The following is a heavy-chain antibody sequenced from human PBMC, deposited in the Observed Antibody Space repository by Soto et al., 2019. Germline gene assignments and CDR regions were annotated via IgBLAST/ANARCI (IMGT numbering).Heavy chain of an antibody. J-gene: IGHJ6*02. CDR3: AKGVAVAGTYGMDV. CDR2: ISGSGGST. V-gene: IGHV3-23*01. D-gene: IGHD6-19*01. Sequence: PGGSLRLSCAASGFTFSSYAMSWVRQAPGKGLGWVSAISGSGGSTYYADSVKGRFTISRDNSKNTLYLQMNSLRAEDTAVYYCAKGVAVAGTYGMDVWGQGTTVTVSS. CDR1: GFTFSSYA.